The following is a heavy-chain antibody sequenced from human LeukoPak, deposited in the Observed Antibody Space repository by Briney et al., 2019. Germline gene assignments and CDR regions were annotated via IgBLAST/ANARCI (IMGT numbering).Heavy chain of an antibody. Sequence: SETLSLTCTVSGGSISSGGYYWSWIRQHPGKGLERIGYIYYSGSTYYNPSLKSRVTISVDTSKNQFSLKLSSVTAADTAVYYCARGGGGYDSLDYWGQGTLVTVSS. CDR3: ARGGGGYDSLDY. CDR1: GGSISSGGYY. D-gene: IGHD5-12*01. J-gene: IGHJ4*02. V-gene: IGHV4-31*03. CDR2: IYYSGST.